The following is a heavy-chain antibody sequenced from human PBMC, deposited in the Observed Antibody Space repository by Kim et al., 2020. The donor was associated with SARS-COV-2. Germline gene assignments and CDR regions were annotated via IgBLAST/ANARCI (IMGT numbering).Heavy chain of an antibody. CDR3: ARHGGGFGEVSENWFDP. Sequence: SETLSLTCTVSGGSISSSSYYWGWIRQPPGKGLEWIGSIYYSGSTYYNPSLKSRVTISVDTSKNQFSLKLSSVTAADTAVYYCARHGGGFGEVSENWFDPWGQGTLVTVSS. J-gene: IGHJ5*02. V-gene: IGHV4-39*01. CDR2: IYYSGST. D-gene: IGHD3-10*01. CDR1: GGSISSSSYY.